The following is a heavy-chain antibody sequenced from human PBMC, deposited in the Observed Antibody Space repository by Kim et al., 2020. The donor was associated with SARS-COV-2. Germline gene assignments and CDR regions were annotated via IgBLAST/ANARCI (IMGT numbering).Heavy chain of an antibody. D-gene: IGHD1-1*01. CDR2: INHSGST. V-gene: IGHV4-34*01. CDR3: ARGANWRDFDY. J-gene: IGHJ4*02. CDR1: GGSFSGYY. Sequence: SETLSLTCAVYGGSFSGYYWSWIRQPPGKGLEWIGEINHSGSTNYNPSLKTRVTISVATSKNQFSLKLSSVTAADTAVYYCARGANWRDFDYWGQGTLVTVSS.